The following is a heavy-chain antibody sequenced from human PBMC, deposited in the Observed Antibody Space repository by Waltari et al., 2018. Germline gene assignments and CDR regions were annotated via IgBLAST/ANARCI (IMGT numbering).Heavy chain of an antibody. CDR2: IYYSGNT. CDR3: ARIGTRYYFDY. V-gene: IGHV4-39*01. J-gene: IGHJ4*02. D-gene: IGHD1-1*01. CDR1: DGALSDSSYF. Sequence: QLQLQESGPGLLKPSATLSLHCTVTDGALSDSSYFWAWIRQPPGKGLEWIGTIYYSGNTYYNASLKSRLALSVDTSKNQFSVRLNSVTAADTAVYFCARIGTRYYFDYWGQGTPVTVSS.